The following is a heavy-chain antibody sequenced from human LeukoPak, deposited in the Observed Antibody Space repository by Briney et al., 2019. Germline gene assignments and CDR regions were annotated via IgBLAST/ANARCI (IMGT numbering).Heavy chain of an antibody. CDR3: ARVVAAVGFDY. J-gene: IGHJ4*02. CDR2: IYSGGST. Sequence: GGSLRLSCAASGFIVSSNYMSWVRQAPGKGLEWVSVIYSGGSTYYADSVKGRFTISRDNSKNTLYLQMNSLRAEDTAVYYCARVVAAVGFDYWGQGTLVTVSS. CDR1: GFIVSSNY. V-gene: IGHV3-66*02. D-gene: IGHD6-13*01.